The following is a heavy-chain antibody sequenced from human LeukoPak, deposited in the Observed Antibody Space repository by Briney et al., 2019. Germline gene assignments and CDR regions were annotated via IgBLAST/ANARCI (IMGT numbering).Heavy chain of an antibody. CDR3: ASLTVTTGKDYYYYYMDV. J-gene: IGHJ6*03. CDR2: INHSGST. D-gene: IGHD4-11*01. CDR1: GASITSSNYY. Sequence: SETLSLTCAVSGASITSSNYYWSWIRQPPGKGLEWIGEINHSGSTNYNPSLKSRVTISVDTSKNQFSLKLSSVTAADTAVYYCASLTVTTGKDYYYYYMDVWGKGTTVTVSS. V-gene: IGHV4-39*07.